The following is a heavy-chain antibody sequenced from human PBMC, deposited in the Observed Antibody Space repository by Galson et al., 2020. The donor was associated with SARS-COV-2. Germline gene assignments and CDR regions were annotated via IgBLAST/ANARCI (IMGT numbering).Heavy chain of an antibody. CDR1: GGSISSSSYY. J-gene: IGHJ3*02. CDR2: IYYSGST. CDR3: ARAPPGGDAFDI. V-gene: IGHV4-39*07. D-gene: IGHD3-10*01. Sequence: SETLSLTCTVSGGSISSSSYYWGWIRQPPGKGLEWIGSIYYSGSTYYNPSLKSRVTISVDTSKNQFSLKLSSVTAADTAVYYCARAPPGGDAFDIWGQGTMVTVSS.